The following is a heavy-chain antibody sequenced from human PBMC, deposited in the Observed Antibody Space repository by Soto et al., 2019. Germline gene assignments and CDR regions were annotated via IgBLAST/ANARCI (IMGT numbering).Heavy chain of an antibody. CDR1: GYTFTGYY. Sequence: ASVKVSCKASGYTFTGYYMHWVREAPGQGLEWMGWINPNSGGTNYAQKFQGRVTMTRDTSISTAYMELSRLRSDDTAVYYCARLYCSSTSCWYWGQGTLVTVSS. J-gene: IGHJ4*02. CDR3: ARLYCSSTSCWY. V-gene: IGHV1-2*02. D-gene: IGHD2-2*01. CDR2: INPNSGGT.